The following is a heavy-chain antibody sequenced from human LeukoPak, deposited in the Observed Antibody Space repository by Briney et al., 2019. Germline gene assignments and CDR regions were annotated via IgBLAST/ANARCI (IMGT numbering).Heavy chain of an antibody. CDR1: GYSISSGYY. D-gene: IGHD2-15*01. CDR2: IYHSGST. J-gene: IGHJ4*02. Sequence: SETLSLTCTVSGYSISSGYYWGWIRQPPGKGLEWIGSIYHSGSTCYNPSLKSRVTISVDTSKNQFSLKLSSVTAADTAVYYCTRGIRVCSGGSCTSFDYWGQGTLVTVSS. V-gene: IGHV4-38-2*02. CDR3: TRGIRVCSGGSCTSFDY.